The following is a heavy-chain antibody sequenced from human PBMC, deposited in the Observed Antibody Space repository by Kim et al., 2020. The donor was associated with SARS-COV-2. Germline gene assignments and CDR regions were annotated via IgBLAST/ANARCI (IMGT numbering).Heavy chain of an antibody. D-gene: IGHD6-19*01. J-gene: IGHJ4*02. CDR3: AQGYSSGWDHFDY. V-gene: IGHV6-1*01. Sequence: YAVSVKSRITINPDTSKNQFSLQLNSVTPEDTAVYYCAQGYSSGWDHFDYWGQGTLVTVSS.